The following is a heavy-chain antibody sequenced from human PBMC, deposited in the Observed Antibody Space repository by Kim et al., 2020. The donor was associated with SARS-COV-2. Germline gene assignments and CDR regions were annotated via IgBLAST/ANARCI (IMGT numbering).Heavy chain of an antibody. J-gene: IGHJ5*02. Sequence: SETLSLTCTVSGGSISSSSYYWGWIRQPPGKGLEWIGSIYYSGSTYYNPSLKSRVTISVDTSKNQFSLKLSSVTAADTAVYYCARRNPFSGGWIDPWGQG. CDR3: ARRNPFSGGWIDP. D-gene: IGHD6-19*01. CDR1: GGSISSSSYY. CDR2: IYYSGST. V-gene: IGHV4-39*01.